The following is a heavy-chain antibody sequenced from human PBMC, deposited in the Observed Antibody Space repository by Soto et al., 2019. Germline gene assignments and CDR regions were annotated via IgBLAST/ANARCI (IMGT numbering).Heavy chain of an antibody. CDR1: GYSFASYW. V-gene: IGHV5-51*01. CDR3: ARRGVFGVHWIDY. CDR2: IHPGVSDT. D-gene: IGHD3-3*01. Sequence: EVQLVQSGVEVKKPGESLQISCKGFGYSFASYWIGWVRQMPGKGLEWMGIIHPGVSDTRYSPSFQGLVTISADKSIRSAYLEWSSLKASDSAMYYCARRGVFGVHWIDYWGQGTLVTVSS. J-gene: IGHJ4*02.